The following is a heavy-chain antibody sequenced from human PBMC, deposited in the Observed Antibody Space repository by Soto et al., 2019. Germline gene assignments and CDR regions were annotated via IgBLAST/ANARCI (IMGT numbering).Heavy chain of an antibody. CDR2: LGAGGDT. J-gene: IGHJ4*02. V-gene: IGHV3-13*01. Sequence: ESGGGLVQPGGSLRLARAASGFTVSSYDMHWVRHVTGKGLEWVSTLGAGGDTYFPDSVKGRFTISRDHAKNSLYLQMNNLGAGDTAVYYCARGTMVRGTLDPGISGPLDYWGQGTLVAVSS. CDR3: ARGTMVRGTLDPGISGPLDY. D-gene: IGHD3-10*01. CDR1: GFTVSSYD.